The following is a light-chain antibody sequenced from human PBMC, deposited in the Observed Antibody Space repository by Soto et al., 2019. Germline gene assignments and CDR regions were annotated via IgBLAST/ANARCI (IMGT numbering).Light chain of an antibody. CDR2: GAS. J-gene: IGKJ1*01. Sequence: DIQLTQSPPTLSASVGDRVTITCRASQSIRYYLAWYHQMPGKAPKLMIYGASSLQSGVPSRFSGTRSGTEFTLTISSLQTDDFATYVSQHHNSYSQTFGHGPKDQIK. CDR1: QSIRYY. V-gene: IGKV1-5*01. CDR3: QHHNSYSQT.